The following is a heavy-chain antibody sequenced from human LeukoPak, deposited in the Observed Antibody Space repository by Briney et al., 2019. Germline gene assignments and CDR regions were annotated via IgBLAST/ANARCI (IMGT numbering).Heavy chain of an antibody. Sequence: PETLSLTCTVSGGSISSSSYYWGWIRQPPGKGLEWIGSIYYSGSTYYNPSLKSRVTISVDTSKNQFSLKLTSVTAADTAMYYCARWFRGYRDAFDIWGQGTLVTVSS. D-gene: IGHD5-18*01. V-gene: IGHV4-39*01. CDR2: IYYSGST. J-gene: IGHJ3*02. CDR3: ARWFRGYRDAFDI. CDR1: GGSISSSSYY.